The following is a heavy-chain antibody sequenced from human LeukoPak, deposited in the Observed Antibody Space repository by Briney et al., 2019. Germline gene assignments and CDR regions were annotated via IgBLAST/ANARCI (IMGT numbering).Heavy chain of an antibody. V-gene: IGHV4-39*01. CDR3: ARQGADIVVVPSGSVVY. Sequence: SETLSLTCTVSGGSISSISYYWGWIRQPPGKGLEWIGSIYNSGSTYHNPSLKSRVTISVDTSKNQFSLKLSSLTAADTAVYYCARQGADIVVVPSGSVVYWGQGTLVTVSS. J-gene: IGHJ4*02. CDR2: IYNSGST. D-gene: IGHD2-2*01. CDR1: GGSISSISYY.